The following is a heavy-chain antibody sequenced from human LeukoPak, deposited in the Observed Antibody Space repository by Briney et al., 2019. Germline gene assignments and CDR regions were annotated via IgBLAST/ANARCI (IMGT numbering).Heavy chain of an antibody. V-gene: IGHV3-33*01. Sequence: PGGSLRLSCAASGFTFSSYGMHWVRQAPGKGLEWVAVILSDGSKEFYTDSVKGRFTISRDNSKNTLYLQMNSLRAEDTAVYYCVRDPTTTYDNFDYWGQGTLVTVSS. CDR1: GFTFSSYG. CDR2: ILSDGSKE. D-gene: IGHD3-9*01. CDR3: VRDPTTTYDNFDY. J-gene: IGHJ4*02.